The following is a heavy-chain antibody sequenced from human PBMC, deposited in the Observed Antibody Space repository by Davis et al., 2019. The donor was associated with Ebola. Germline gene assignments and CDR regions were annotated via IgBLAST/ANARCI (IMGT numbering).Heavy chain of an antibody. CDR2: ISSNSDTI. V-gene: IGHV3-48*02. J-gene: IGHJ4*02. CDR3: VRDQWLWRH. D-gene: IGHD5-12*01. Sequence: GGPLRLSCAASGDTLSFYSMNWVRQAPGKGLEWLSFISSNSDTIYYADSVKGRFTISRDNAKNLVYLQMKSLRDGDTATYYCVRDQWLWRHWGQGTLVTVSS. CDR1: GDTLSFYS.